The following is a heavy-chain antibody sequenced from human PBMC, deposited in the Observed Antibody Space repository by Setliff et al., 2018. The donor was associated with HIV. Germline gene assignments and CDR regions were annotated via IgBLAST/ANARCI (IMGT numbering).Heavy chain of an antibody. Sequence: SETLSLTCAVSGGSINSGSIYWSWVRRPAGGGLEWIGHMHANGLTTYNPSLKSRVTISVDTSKNQFSLKLSSVTAADTAVYYCARVGWDYYDSSGVGEFDYWGQGTLVTVSS. CDR3: ARVGWDYYDSSGVGEFDY. V-gene: IGHV4-61*09. CDR1: GGSINSGSIY. CDR2: MHANGLT. J-gene: IGHJ4*02. D-gene: IGHD3-22*01.